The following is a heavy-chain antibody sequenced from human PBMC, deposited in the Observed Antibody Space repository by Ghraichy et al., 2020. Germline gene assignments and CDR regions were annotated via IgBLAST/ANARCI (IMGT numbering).Heavy chain of an antibody. D-gene: IGHD2/OR15-2a*01. CDR2: MYLSGRT. CDR3: ARGGFFSYAFDV. V-gene: IGHV4-30-2*01. CDR1: GDSISSGPYS. Sequence: SETLSLTCTVSGDSISSGPYSWSWIRQPPGKGLEWIGYMYLSGRTYYNLSLKSRVTISIDRSKHQFSLKMSSVTAADTAVYYCARGGFFSYAFDVWGQGTMVTVPS. J-gene: IGHJ3*01.